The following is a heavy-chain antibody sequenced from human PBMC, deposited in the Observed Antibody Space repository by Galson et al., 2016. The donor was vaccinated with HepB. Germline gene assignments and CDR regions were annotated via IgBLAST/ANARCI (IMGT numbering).Heavy chain of an antibody. V-gene: IGHV1-18*01. CDR1: GYTFTTTG. CDR3: ARDRGYSYGFDY. J-gene: IGHJ4*02. D-gene: IGHD5-18*01. CDR2: ISTYNGNT. Sequence: SVKVSCKASGYTFTTTGISWVRQAPGHGLEWMGWISTYNGNTNNAQKLQGRVTMTRDTPTSTAYMELTNLTSDDTAVYYCARDRGYSYGFDYWGQGTLVTVSS.